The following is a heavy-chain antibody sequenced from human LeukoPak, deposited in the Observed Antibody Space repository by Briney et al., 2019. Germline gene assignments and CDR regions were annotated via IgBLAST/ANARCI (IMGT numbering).Heavy chain of an antibody. CDR2: IWYDGSNK. CDR1: GFTFSSYG. J-gene: IGHJ4*02. Sequence: PGRSLRLSCAASGFTFSSYGMHWVRQAPGKGLEWVAVIWYDGSNKYYADSVKGRFTISRDNSKNTLYLQMNSLRAEDTAVYYCARATAAGRTKGTFDYWGQGTLVTVSS. CDR3: ARATAAGRTKGTFDY. V-gene: IGHV3-33*01. D-gene: IGHD6-13*01.